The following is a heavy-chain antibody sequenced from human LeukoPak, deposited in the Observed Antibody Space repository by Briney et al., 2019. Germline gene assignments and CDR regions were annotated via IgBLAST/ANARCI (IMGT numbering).Heavy chain of an antibody. Sequence: ASVKVSCKASGYTFTSYDINWVRQATGRGLEWMGWMNPNSGDTGYAQKFQGRVTMTRNTSISTAYMELRSLRSEDTAVYYCARGSPAAAAGSGLDYWGQGTLVTVSS. D-gene: IGHD6-13*01. J-gene: IGHJ4*02. CDR2: MNPNSGDT. CDR3: ARGSPAAAAGSGLDY. V-gene: IGHV1-8*02. CDR1: GYTFTSYD.